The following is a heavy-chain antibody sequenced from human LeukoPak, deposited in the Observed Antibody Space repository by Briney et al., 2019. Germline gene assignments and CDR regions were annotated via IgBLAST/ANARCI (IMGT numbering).Heavy chain of an antibody. CDR2: IRSKANSYAT. J-gene: IGHJ4*02. V-gene: IGHV3-73*01. CDR3: AKDRPQILRYFDWSLYHQSSEYYFDY. Sequence: GGSLRLSCAASGFTFSDSAMHWVRQASGKGLEWVGRIRSKANSYATAYAASVKGRFIISRDDSKNTAYLQMNSLKTEDTAVYYCAKDRPQILRYFDWSLYHQSSEYYFDYWGQGTLVTVSS. CDR1: GFTFSDSA. D-gene: IGHD3-9*01.